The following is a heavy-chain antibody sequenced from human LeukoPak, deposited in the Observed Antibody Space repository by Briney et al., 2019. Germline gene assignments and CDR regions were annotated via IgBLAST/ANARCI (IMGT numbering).Heavy chain of an antibody. D-gene: IGHD4-17*01. V-gene: IGHV3-30-3*01. CDR2: ISYDGSNK. J-gene: IGHJ4*02. CDR1: GFTFSSYA. Sequence: PGGSLRLSCAASGFTFSSYAMHWVRQAPGKGLEWVAVISYDGSNKYYADSVKGRFTISRGNSKNTLYLQMNSLRAEDTAVYYCAKETSDYALTNWGQGTLVTVSS. CDR3: AKETSDYALTN.